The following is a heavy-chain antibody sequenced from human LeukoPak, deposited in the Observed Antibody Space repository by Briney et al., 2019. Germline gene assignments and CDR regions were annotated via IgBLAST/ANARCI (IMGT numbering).Heavy chain of an antibody. CDR1: GFTFSSYG. CDR2: ISISGSKT. D-gene: IGHD4-17*01. J-gene: IGHJ4*02. CDR3: ANEIRPNDY. Sequence: GGSLRLSCVASGFTFSSYGMHWVRQAPGKGLEWVSAISISGSKTYYADSVKGRFTISRDNFKNTLYLQMNSLRAEDTAVYYCANEIRPNDYWGQGTQVTVSS. V-gene: IGHV3-23*01.